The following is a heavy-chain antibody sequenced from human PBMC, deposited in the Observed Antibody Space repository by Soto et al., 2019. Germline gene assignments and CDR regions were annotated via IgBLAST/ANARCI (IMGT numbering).Heavy chain of an antibody. D-gene: IGHD3-9*01. J-gene: IGHJ4*02. V-gene: IGHV3-11*01. Sequence: GGSLRLSCAASGFTFSDYYMSWIRQAPGKGLEWVSYISSSGSTIYYADSVKGRFTISRDNAKNSLYLQMNSLRAEDTAVYYCAIDILTGYYFEASVPTFDYWGQGTLVTVSS. CDR3: AIDILTGYYFEASVPTFDY. CDR1: GFTFSDYY. CDR2: ISSSGSTI.